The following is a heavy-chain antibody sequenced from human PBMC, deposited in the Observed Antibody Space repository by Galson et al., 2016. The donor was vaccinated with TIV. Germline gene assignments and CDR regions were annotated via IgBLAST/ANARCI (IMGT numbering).Heavy chain of an antibody. CDR1: GFTFSDYW. Sequence: SLRLSCAASGFTFSDYWMHWVRQTPGKGLEWVANIKQDGSDKYYVDSVKGRFTISRDNAKSSLFLQMNSLRAEDTAVYYCARRYFDLWGRGTLVTVSS. CDR2: IKQDGSDK. V-gene: IGHV3-7*01. J-gene: IGHJ2*01. CDR3: ARRYFDL.